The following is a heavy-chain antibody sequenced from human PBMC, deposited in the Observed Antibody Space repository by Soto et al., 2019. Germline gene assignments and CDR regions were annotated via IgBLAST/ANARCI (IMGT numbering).Heavy chain of an antibody. Sequence: PGGSLRLSCAASGFTFSSYAMHWVRQAPGKGLEWVAVISYDGSNKYYADSVKGRFTISRDNSENTLYLQMNSLRAEDTAVYYCARGDTVVTPLDYWDQGTLVTVSS. CDR2: ISYDGSNK. D-gene: IGHD2-21*02. CDR1: GFTFSSYA. J-gene: IGHJ4*02. V-gene: IGHV3-30-3*01. CDR3: ARGDTVVTPLDY.